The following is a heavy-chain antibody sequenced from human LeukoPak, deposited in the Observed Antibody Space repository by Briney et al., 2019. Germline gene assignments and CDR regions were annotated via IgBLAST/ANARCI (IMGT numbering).Heavy chain of an antibody. D-gene: IGHD2-2*01. Sequence: SETLSLTCTVSGGSISRHYWSWIRQPPGKGLEWIGYIYYSGSTNYNPSLKSRVTISVDTSKNQFSLKLSSVTAADTAVYYCARDLRGTSCYDYWGQGAPVTVSS. V-gene: IGHV4-59*11. CDR2: IYYSGST. J-gene: IGHJ4*02. CDR1: GGSISRHY. CDR3: ARDLRGTSCYDY.